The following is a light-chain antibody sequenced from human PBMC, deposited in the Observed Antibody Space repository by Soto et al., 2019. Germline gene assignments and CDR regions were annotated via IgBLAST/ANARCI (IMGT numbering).Light chain of an antibody. J-gene: IGKJ1*01. Sequence: ELVLTQSPGTLSLSPGERATLSCRASQSVSSTYLAWYQHKPGQAPRLLIYGASSRHTGIPDRFGGSGSGTDVTLTISRLEPEDFAVYYCQHYGGSLWTFGQGTKVEIK. CDR1: QSVSSTY. V-gene: IGKV3-20*01. CDR3: QHYGGSLWT. CDR2: GAS.